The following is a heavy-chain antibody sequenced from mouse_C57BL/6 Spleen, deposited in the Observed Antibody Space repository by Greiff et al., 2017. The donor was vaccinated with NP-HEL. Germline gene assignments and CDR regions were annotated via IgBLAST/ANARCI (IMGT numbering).Heavy chain of an antibody. Sequence: DVKLQESGGGLVKPGGSLKLSCAASGFTFSSYAMSWVRQTPEKRLEWVATISDGGSYTYYPDNVKGRFTISRDNAKNNLYLQMSHLKSEDTAMYYCARDPDYAVAYWGQGTLVTVSA. V-gene: IGHV5-4*01. CDR3: ARDPDYAVAY. CDR2: ISDGGSYT. CDR1: GFTFSSYA. D-gene: IGHD2-4*01. J-gene: IGHJ3*01.